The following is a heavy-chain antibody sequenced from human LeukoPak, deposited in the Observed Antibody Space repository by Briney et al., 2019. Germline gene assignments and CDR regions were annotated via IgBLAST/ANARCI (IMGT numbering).Heavy chain of an antibody. J-gene: IGHJ4*02. CDR3: ARDYDILTGSISFDY. CDR1: GYTFTSYG. Sequence: ASVTVSCKASGYTFTSYGIRWVRQAPGQGLEWMGWISAYNGNTNYAQKLQGRVTMTTDTSTSTAYMELRSLRSDDTAVYYCARDYDILTGSISFDYWGQGTLVTVSS. CDR2: ISAYNGNT. V-gene: IGHV1-18*04. D-gene: IGHD3-9*01.